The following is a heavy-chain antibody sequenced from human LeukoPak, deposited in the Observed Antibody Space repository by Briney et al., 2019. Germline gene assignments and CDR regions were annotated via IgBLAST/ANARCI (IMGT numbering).Heavy chain of an antibody. V-gene: IGHV3-7*01. CDR1: GFTFNNYY. D-gene: IGHD3-10*01. J-gene: IGHJ4*02. CDR2: IKLDGSEE. Sequence: GGSLRLSCAASGFTFNNYYMTWVRQAPGKGLEWVARIKLDGSEESYVDSVKGRSTISRDSAKNSLFLQMTSLRAEDTAVYYCATYVPTPRRGLDYWGQGTLVTVSS. CDR3: ATYVPTPRRGLDY.